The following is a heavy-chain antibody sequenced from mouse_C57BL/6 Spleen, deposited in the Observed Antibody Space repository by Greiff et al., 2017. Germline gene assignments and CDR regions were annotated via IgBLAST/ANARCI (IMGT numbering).Heavy chain of an antibody. CDR3: TTRTTLVATDAY. D-gene: IGHD1-1*01. Sequence: VQLQQSGAELVRPGASVKLSCTASGFNIKDDYMHWVKQRPEQGLEWIGWIDPENGDTEYASKFQGKATITADTSSNTAYLQLSSLTSEDTAGYYCTTRTTLVATDAYWGQGTLVTVSA. J-gene: IGHJ3*01. CDR2: IDPENGDT. CDR1: GFNIKDDY. V-gene: IGHV14-4*01.